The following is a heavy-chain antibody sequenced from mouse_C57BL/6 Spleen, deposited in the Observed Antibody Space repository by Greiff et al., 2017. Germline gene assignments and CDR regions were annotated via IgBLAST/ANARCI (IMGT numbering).Heavy chain of an antibody. CDR2: ISNGGGST. V-gene: IGHV5-12*01. D-gene: IGHD2-4*01. CDR3: ARGPYDYDGYYYAMDY. CDR1: GFTFSDYY. Sequence: DVMLVESGGGLVQPGGSLKLSCAASGFTFSDYYMYWVRQTPEKRLEWVAYISNGGGSTYYPDTVKGRFTISRDNAKNTLYLQMSRLKSEDTAMYYCARGPYDYDGYYYAMDYWGQGTSVTVSS. J-gene: IGHJ4*01.